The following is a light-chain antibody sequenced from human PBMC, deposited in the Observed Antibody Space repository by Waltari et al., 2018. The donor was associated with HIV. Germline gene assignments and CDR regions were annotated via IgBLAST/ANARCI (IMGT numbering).Light chain of an antibody. J-gene: IGKJ1*01. CDR2: RAS. CDR1: QSIGSW. Sequence: IQMPQSPSTLSASVGDRVTITCRASQSIGSWLAWYQQKPGKPPELLIFRASSLESEVPSRFSGSGSGTEFSFTISSLQADDFATYYCQQYSTLGTFGQGTKVEIK. V-gene: IGKV1-5*03. CDR3: QQYSTLGT.